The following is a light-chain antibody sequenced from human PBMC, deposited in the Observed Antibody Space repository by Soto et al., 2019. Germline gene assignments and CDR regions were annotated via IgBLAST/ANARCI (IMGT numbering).Light chain of an antibody. CDR3: QQRSNWPPP. Sequence: EIVLTQSPATLSLSPGERATLSCRASQSVSSYLAWYQQKPGQAPRLLIYDASNRATGIPARFSGSGSGTDFTLTISSLQPEDFALYYCQQRSNWPPPFGGGTKVEIK. CDR1: QSVSSY. J-gene: IGKJ4*01. CDR2: DAS. V-gene: IGKV3-11*01.